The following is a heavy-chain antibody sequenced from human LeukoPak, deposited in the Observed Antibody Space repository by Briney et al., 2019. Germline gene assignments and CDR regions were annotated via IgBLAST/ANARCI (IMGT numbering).Heavy chain of an antibody. CDR3: ARVASGDYYMDV. D-gene: IGHD1-1*01. J-gene: IGHJ6*03. CDR2: IYYSGST. V-gene: IGHV4-39*07. Sequence: SETLSLTCTVSGGSISSSSYYWGWIRQPPGKGLEWIGSIYYSGSTYYNPSLKSRVTISVDTSKNQFSLKLSSVTAADTAVYYCARVASGDYYMDVWGKGTTVTVSS. CDR1: GGSISSSSYY.